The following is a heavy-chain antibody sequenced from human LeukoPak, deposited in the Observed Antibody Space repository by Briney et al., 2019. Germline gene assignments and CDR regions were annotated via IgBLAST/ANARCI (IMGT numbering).Heavy chain of an antibody. Sequence: ASVKVSCKASGYTFTGYYMHWVRQAPGQGLEWMGWINPNSGGTNYAQKLQGRVTMTTDTSTSIAYMELRSLRSDDTAVYYCARDHAGTVTIRADFDYWGQGTLVTVSS. J-gene: IGHJ4*02. CDR1: GYTFTGYY. V-gene: IGHV1-2*02. D-gene: IGHD4-17*01. CDR3: ARDHAGTVTIRADFDY. CDR2: INPNSGGT.